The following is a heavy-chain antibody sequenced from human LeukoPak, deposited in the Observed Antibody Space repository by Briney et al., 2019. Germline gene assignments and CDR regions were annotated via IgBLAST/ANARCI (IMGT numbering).Heavy chain of an antibody. Sequence: GGSLRLSCTASGFTFGDYVMSWVRQAPGKGLEWASAISGSGGSTYYADSVKGRFTISRDNSKNTLYLQMNSLRAGDTAVYYCAREAQGGNWNDHHDYWGQGTLVTVSS. J-gene: IGHJ4*02. CDR2: ISGSGGST. CDR3: AREAQGGNWNDHHDY. CDR1: GFTFGDYV. V-gene: IGHV3-23*01. D-gene: IGHD1-1*01.